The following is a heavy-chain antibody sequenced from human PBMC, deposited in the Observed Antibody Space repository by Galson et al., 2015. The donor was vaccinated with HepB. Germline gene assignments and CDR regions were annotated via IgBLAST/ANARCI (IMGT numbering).Heavy chain of an antibody. J-gene: IGHJ5*02. V-gene: IGHV1-18*04. D-gene: IGHD3-10*01. Sequence: SVKVSCKASGYTFTSYGISWVRQAPGQGLEWMGWISAYNGNTKYVRKPQGRVTMTTDTSTSTAYMELRSLRSDDTAVYYCAEIRGARNWFDPWGQGTLVTVSS. CDR2: ISAYNGNT. CDR1: GYTFTSYG. CDR3: AEIRGARNWFDP.